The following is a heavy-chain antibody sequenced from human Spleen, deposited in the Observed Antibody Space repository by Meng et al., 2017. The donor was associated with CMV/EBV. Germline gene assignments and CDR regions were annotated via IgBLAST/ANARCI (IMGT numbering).Heavy chain of an antibody. Sequence: YGFTFSSYAMSWVRQAEEKGLGWVSTMSSSGSGTYYADSVGGRFTISRDNSKNTLYLQMNTLGAEDTAVYYCAKDQEQWLVRLFDYWGQGTLVTVSS. CDR1: GFTFSSYA. D-gene: IGHD6-19*01. CDR3: AKDQEQWLVRLFDY. J-gene: IGHJ4*02. CDR2: MSSSGSGT. V-gene: IGHV3-23*01.